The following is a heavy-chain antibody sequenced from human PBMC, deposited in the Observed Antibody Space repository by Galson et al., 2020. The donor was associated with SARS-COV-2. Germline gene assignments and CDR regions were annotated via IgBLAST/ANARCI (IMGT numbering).Heavy chain of an antibody. CDR1: GFTFSSYA. Sequence: GESLKISCAASGFTFSSYAMSWVRQAPGKGLEWVSAISGSGGSTYYADSVKGRFTISRDNSKNTLYLQMNSLRAEDTAVYYCAKEPDIAAAGYFDYWGQGTLVTVSS. CDR3: AKEPDIAAAGYFDY. V-gene: IGHV3-23*01. D-gene: IGHD6-13*01. J-gene: IGHJ4*02. CDR2: ISGSGGST.